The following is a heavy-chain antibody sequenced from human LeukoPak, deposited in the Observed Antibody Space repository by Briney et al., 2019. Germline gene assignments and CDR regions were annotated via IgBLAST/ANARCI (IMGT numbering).Heavy chain of an antibody. V-gene: IGHV3-11*06. CDR1: GFTFNNYY. Sequence: GGSLSLSCAASGFTFNNYYMSWIRRAPRKGLEWISYISFSGYYTYYADSVKGRFTISSDNAKNSLYLQMNNLRPEDTAFYHCARRYDFWSGYYGWFDPWGQGTLVTVSS. CDR3: ARRYDFWSGYYGWFDP. J-gene: IGHJ5*02. CDR2: ISFSGYYT. D-gene: IGHD3-3*01.